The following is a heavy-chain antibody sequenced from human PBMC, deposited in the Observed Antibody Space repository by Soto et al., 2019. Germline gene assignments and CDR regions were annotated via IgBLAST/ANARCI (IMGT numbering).Heavy chain of an antibody. Sequence: LGGSLILSCAASGFTFSSYWMHWVRHVPGKGLVWVSRLYIDGSRTSYADSVKGRFTISRDNAKNTLYLQMNSLRAEDTAVYYCARGAGGYYYTDVWGKGTTVTVSS. CDR2: LYIDGSRT. CDR1: GFTFSSYW. D-gene: IGHD3-10*01. V-gene: IGHV3-74*01. CDR3: ARGAGGYYYTDV. J-gene: IGHJ6*03.